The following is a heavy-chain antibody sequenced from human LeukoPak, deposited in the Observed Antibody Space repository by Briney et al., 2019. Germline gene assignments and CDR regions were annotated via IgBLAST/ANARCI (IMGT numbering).Heavy chain of an antibody. CDR1: GGSISSSGYY. J-gene: IGHJ4*02. D-gene: IGHD3-22*01. CDR2: INHSGST. V-gene: IGHV4-39*07. CDR3: ARGFNYFDASGYQGVFYYFDS. Sequence: SETLSLTCTVSGGSISSSGYYWGWIRQPPGTGLEWIGEINHSGSTKYNPSLRSRVTISVDTSKNQFSLKLSSVTAADTAVYYCARGFNYFDASGYQGVFYYFDSWGQGTLVTVSS.